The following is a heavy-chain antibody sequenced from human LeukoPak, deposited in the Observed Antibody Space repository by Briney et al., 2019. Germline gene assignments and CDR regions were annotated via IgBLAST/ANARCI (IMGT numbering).Heavy chain of an antibody. CDR1: GFTFSSYA. D-gene: IGHD3-16*02. Sequence: GGALRLSCAASGFTFSSYAMHWVRQAAGKGLEGVAVISYDGSNKYYADSVKGRFTISRDNSKNTLYLQMNRLRAEDTAVYYCAKERAGYTNPYYFDDSGQASLVTVSS. J-gene: IGHJ4*02. V-gene: IGHV3-30*04. CDR3: AKERAGYTNPYYFDD. CDR2: ISYDGSNK.